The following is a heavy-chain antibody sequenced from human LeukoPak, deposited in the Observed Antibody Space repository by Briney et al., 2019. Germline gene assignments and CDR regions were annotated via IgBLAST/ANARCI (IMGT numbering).Heavy chain of an antibody. V-gene: IGHV3-48*02. CDR1: GFTFSSYS. CDR2: ISSSSDTI. Sequence: GGSLRLSCAASGFTFSSYSMNWVRQAPGKGPEWVSYISSSSDTIHYADSAKGRFTISRDNAKNSLYLQMNSLRDEDTAVYYCARDRPNIYGDYFDSWGQGTLVTVSS. D-gene: IGHD4-17*01. CDR3: ARDRPNIYGDYFDS. J-gene: IGHJ4*02.